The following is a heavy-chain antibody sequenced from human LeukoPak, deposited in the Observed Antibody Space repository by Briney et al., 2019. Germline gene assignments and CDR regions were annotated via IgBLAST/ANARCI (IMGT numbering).Heavy chain of an antibody. V-gene: IGHV4-59*08. D-gene: IGHD3-3*01. CDR2: IYYSGDT. J-gene: IGHJ4*02. Sequence: PSETLSLTCTVSGGSISRNYWSWIRQPPGKGLEWIGNIYYSGDTNYNPSLRSRVTISVDTSKNQFSLKLSSVTAADTAVYYCARQRSTIFWGQGTLVTVSS. CDR1: GGSISRNY. CDR3: ARQRSTIF.